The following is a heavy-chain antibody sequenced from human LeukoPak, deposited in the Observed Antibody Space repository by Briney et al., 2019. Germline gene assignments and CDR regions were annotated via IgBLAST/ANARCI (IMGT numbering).Heavy chain of an antibody. CDR1: GGSISSYY. D-gene: IGHD2/OR15-2a*01. J-gene: IGHJ4*02. V-gene: IGHV4-59*08. CDR3: XGHHPRNTVDF. CDR2: ISDIGSI. Sequence: SETLSLTCTVSGGSISSYYWSWIRQPPGKGLEWIAYISDIGSINYNPSLKSRVTISLDTSKNQFSLRLSSVTAADTAVDYCXGHHPRNTVDFWGQGTLVTVSS.